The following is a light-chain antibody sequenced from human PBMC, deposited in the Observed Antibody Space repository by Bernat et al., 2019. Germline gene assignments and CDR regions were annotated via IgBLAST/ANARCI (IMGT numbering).Light chain of an antibody. CDR1: QSVSSSY. J-gene: IGKJ2*01. CDR2: GAS. Sequence: EIVLTQSPGTLSLSPGERATLSCRASQSVSSSYLAWYQQKPGQAPRLLIYGASSRATGIPDRFSGSGSGTDFTLTISSLEPEDSAVYYCQQRANWPPGYTFGQGTKLEIK. CDR3: QQRANWPPGYT. V-gene: IGKV3D-20*02.